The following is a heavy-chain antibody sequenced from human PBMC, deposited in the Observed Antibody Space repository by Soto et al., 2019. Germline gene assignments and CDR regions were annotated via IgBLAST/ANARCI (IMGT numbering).Heavy chain of an antibody. CDR3: GRLEGLATISYSFDY. J-gene: IGHJ4*02. CDR1: GGFFSGYY. Sequence: SETLSLTCAVYGGFFSGYYWSWIRQPPGKGLEWIGEINHSGSTNYNPSLKSRVTMLVDTSKKQFSLKLSSVTAADTAVYYCGRLEGLATISYSFDYWGQGALVTVSA. D-gene: IGHD3-9*01. CDR2: INHSGST. V-gene: IGHV4-34*01.